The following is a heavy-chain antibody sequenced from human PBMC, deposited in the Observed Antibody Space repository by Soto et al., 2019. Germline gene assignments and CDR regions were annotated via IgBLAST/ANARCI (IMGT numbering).Heavy chain of an antibody. CDR2: INHSGST. J-gene: IGHJ4*02. Sequence: SETLSLTCAVYGGSFSGYYWSWIRQPPGKGLEWIGEINHSGSTNYNPSLKSRVTISVDTSKNQFSLKLSSVTAADTAVYYCARGVVRKKHFDYWGQGTLVTVSS. CDR1: GGSFSGYY. CDR3: ARGVVRKKHFDY. D-gene: IGHD2-2*01. V-gene: IGHV4-34*01.